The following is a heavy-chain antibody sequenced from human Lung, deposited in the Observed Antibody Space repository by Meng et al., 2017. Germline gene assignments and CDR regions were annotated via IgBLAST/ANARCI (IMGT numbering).Heavy chain of an antibody. CDR3: ARGPTTMAHDFDY. CDR1: GGSFSDYY. J-gene: IGHJ4*02. Sequence: QVQLHQWGAGLLKPSETLSLTCVVSGGSFSDYYWSWIRQPPGKGLEWIGEINHSGSTNYNPSLESRATISVDTSQNNLSLKLSSVTAADSAVYYCARGPTTMAHDFDYWGQGTPVTVSS. CDR2: INHSGST. D-gene: IGHD4-11*01. V-gene: IGHV4-34*01.